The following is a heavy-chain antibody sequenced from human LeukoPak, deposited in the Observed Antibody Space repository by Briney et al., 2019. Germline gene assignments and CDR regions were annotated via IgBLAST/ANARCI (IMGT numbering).Heavy chain of an antibody. CDR2: ISGSGGST. Sequence: GGTLRLSCAASGFTFSSYAMTWVRQAPGKGLEWVSAISGSGGSTYYADSVKGRFTISRDNAKNSLYLQMNSLRAEDTAVYYCARVGEKAFHLWPEIDYWGQGTLVTASS. D-gene: IGHD5-24*01. CDR3: ARVGEKAFHLWPEIDY. J-gene: IGHJ4*02. V-gene: IGHV3-23*01. CDR1: GFTFSSYA.